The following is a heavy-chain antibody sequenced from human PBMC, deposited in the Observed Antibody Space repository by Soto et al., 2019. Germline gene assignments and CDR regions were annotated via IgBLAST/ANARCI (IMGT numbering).Heavy chain of an antibody. CDR1: GVIFSEDA. J-gene: IGHJ4*02. D-gene: IGHD6-6*01. CDR3: AKRVEYSYSWAYLDH. V-gene: IGHV3-23*01. Sequence: PWVSLRLSCAASGVIFSEDAIIWSRHSPLKGLEWVSAISPCGGGTSDADSVKGRFAITSDNSKKTWSLQMNSLRAGDTAVYYCAKRVEYSYSWAYLDHWGRGTLVTVSS. CDR2: ISPCGGGT.